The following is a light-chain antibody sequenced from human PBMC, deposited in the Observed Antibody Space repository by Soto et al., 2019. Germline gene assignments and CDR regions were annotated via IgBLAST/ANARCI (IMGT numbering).Light chain of an antibody. CDR1: SSDVGGYNY. V-gene: IGLV2-14*01. CDR3: SSYTSSRLDV. Sequence: QSALTQPAFVSGSPGQSITISCTGTSSDVGGYNYVSWYQQHPGKAPKLMIYDVSNRPSGVSNRFSGSKSGNTASLTISGLQAEDEADYYCSSYTSSRLDVFGTGTKLTVL. J-gene: IGLJ1*01. CDR2: DVS.